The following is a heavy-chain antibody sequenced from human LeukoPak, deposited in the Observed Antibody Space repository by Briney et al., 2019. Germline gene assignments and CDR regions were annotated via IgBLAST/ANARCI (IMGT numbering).Heavy chain of an antibody. CDR2: ISTSGGNT. V-gene: IGHV1-18*01. CDR1: GYIFFNFG. Sequence: ASANVSCKASGYIFFNFGISWVRQAPGQGLEWMGWISTSGGNTNYAQKFQGRLTMTTDTSTSTAYMELRSLRSDDTAVYYCARDFDNPENSCPSTSCIDVWGQGTTVTVSS. CDR3: ARDFDNPENSCPSTSCIDV. D-gene: IGHD2-2*01. J-gene: IGHJ6*02.